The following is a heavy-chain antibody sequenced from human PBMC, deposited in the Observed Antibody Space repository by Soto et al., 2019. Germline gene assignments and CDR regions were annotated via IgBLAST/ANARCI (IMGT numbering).Heavy chain of an antibody. CDR3: AKYSSGPNAFNI. V-gene: IGHV1-69*13. CDR1: GGTFSSYA. Sequence: ASVKVSCKASGGTFSSYAISWVRQAPGQGLEWMGGIIPIFGTANYAQKFQGRVTITADESTSTAYMELSSLRSEDTAVYYCAKYSSGPNAFNIWGQGTMVTVSS. J-gene: IGHJ3*02. D-gene: IGHD2-21*01. CDR2: IIPIFGTA.